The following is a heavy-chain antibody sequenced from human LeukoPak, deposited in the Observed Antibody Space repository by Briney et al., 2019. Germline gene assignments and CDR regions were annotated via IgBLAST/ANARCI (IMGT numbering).Heavy chain of an antibody. V-gene: IGHV3-53*01. CDR2: IYSGGST. D-gene: IGHD2-2*01. CDR3: ARDRSRIVVVPAAPIGY. J-gene: IGHJ4*02. Sequence: PGGSLGLSCAASGFTVSSNYMSWVRQAPGKGLEWVSVIYSGGSTYYADSVKGRFTISRDNSKNTLYLQMNSLRAEDTAVYYCARDRSRIVVVPAAPIGYWGQGTLVTVSS. CDR1: GFTVSSNY.